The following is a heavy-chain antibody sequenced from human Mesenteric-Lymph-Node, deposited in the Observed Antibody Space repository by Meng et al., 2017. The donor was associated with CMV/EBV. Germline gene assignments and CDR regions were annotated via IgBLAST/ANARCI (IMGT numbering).Heavy chain of an antibody. V-gene: IGHV3-23*01. CDR2: ISGYGGSK. CDR1: GFIFSSYA. CDR3: AKDQRSGGNNYLIRAGEVFDH. Sequence: GESLKISCAASGFIFSSYAMTWVRQAPGKGLEWVSSISGYGGSKYYADSVKGRFTISRDSSKTTLYLQMNSLRAEDTAVYYCAKDQRSGGNNYLIRAGEVFDHWGQGTLVTVSS. J-gene: IGHJ4*02. D-gene: IGHD3-16*01.